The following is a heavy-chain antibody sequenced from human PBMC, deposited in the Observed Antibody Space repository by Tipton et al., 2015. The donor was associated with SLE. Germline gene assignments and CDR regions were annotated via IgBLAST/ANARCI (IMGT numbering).Heavy chain of an antibody. V-gene: IGHV4-34*01. J-gene: IGHJ5*02. CDR2: IDNSGST. CDR1: GGSFSGYY. D-gene: IGHD3/OR15-3a*01. Sequence: TLSLTCAVYGGSFSGYYWSWIRQPPGKGLEWIGEIDNSGSTNYNPSLRSRLTISVDTSRNQFSLKLNSLTAADTAVYYCARTSLGFNFWTGSPFDPWGQGTPVTVSS. CDR3: ARTSLGFNFWTGSPFDP.